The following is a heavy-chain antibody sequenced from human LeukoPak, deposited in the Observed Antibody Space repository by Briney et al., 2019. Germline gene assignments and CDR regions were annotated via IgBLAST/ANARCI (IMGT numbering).Heavy chain of an antibody. J-gene: IGHJ4*02. D-gene: IGHD4-17*01. Sequence: GGSLRLSCTASGFTFNHYEMNWVRQAPGKGLEWISYISSSGRTIYYADSVKGRFTISRDNSKNTLFLQMNSLRAEDAAVYYCARDDYGETFDYWGQGTLVTVSS. CDR2: ISSSGRTI. CDR3: ARDDYGETFDY. V-gene: IGHV3-48*03. CDR1: GFTFNHYE.